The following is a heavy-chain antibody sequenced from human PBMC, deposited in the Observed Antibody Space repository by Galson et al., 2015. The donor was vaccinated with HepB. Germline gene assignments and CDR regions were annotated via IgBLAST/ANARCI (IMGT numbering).Heavy chain of an antibody. CDR2: IKVGGDT. CDR3: AKTDSIYIRRPFDL. CDR1: GFTFSSYT. V-gene: IGHV3-23*01. J-gene: IGHJ3*01. D-gene: IGHD3-22*01. Sequence: SLRLSCAASGFTFSSYTMGCVRQAPGKGLEWVSGIKVGGDTYYADSVTGRFSISRADPKNTLYLQMNSLRAEDTAVYHCAKTDSIYIRRPFDLWGPGTMVTVSS.